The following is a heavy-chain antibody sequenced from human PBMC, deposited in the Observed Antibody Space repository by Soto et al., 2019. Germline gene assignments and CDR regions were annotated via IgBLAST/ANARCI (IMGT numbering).Heavy chain of an antibody. CDR1: GGTFSSYP. D-gene: IGHD3-10*01. CDR2: IIPILGIA. CDR3: ARADGSGSFRYAFDI. Sequence: QVQLVQSGAEVKKPGSSVKVSCKASGGTFSSYPISWVRQAPGQGLEWMGRIIPILGIANYAQKFQGRVTITADKSTSTAYMELSSLRSEDTAVYYCARADGSGSFRYAFDIWGQGTMVTVSS. J-gene: IGHJ3*02. V-gene: IGHV1-69*02.